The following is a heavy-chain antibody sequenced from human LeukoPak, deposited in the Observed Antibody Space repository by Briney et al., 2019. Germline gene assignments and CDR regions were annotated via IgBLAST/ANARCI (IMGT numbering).Heavy chain of an antibody. CDR1: GGSIGSSSFF. Sequence: SETLSPTCTVSGGSIGSSSFFWGWIRQPPGKGLECIGTISYSGSTYYNPSLKSRVTISVDTSKNQFSLKLSSVTAADTAVYYCARLSNHPYYYGSEFDYWGQGTLVTVSS. J-gene: IGHJ4*02. CDR2: ISYSGST. V-gene: IGHV4-39*01. CDR3: ARLSNHPYYYGSEFDY. D-gene: IGHD3-10*01.